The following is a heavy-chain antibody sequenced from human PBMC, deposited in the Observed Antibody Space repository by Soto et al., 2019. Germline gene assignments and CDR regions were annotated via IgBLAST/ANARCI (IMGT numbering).Heavy chain of an antibody. CDR1: GFTFSDYY. Sequence: GGSLRLSCAASGFTFSDYYMSWIRQAPGKGLEWVSYISSSSSYTNYADSVKGRFTISRDNAKNSLYLQMNSLRAEDTAVYYWARALAVAGFSNWFDPWGQGTLVTVSS. CDR3: ARALAVAGFSNWFDP. CDR2: ISSSSSYT. D-gene: IGHD6-19*01. J-gene: IGHJ5*02. V-gene: IGHV3-11*06.